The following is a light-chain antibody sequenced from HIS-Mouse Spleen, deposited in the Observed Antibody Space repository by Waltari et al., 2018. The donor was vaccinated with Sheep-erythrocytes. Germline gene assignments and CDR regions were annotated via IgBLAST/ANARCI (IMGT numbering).Light chain of an antibody. J-gene: IGLJ2*01. CDR3: QAWDSSTAWNVV. Sequence: SYELTQPPSVSVSPGQTASITCSGDKLGDKYACWYQQKPGQSPVLGIYQDSKRPSGIPEGLSGSNSGNTATLTISGTQAMDEADYYCQAWDSSTAWNVVFGGGTKLTVL. CDR1: KLGDKY. CDR2: QDS. V-gene: IGLV3-1*01.